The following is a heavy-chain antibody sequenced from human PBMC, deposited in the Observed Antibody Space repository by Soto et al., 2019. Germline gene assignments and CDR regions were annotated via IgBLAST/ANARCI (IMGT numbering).Heavy chain of an antibody. J-gene: IGHJ4*02. CDR3: TIAQLKLRPPRFGY. CDR1: AFSLGAYA. Sequence: RLSCTVDAFSLGAYATSWFRQAAGKGLEWVGCIRSKADGATTEYAASGKGRFTISRYDSKSIAYLQMNSLKTEDTALYYCTIAQLKLRPPRFGYWGQGTLVTVSS. CDR2: IRSKADGATT. D-gene: IGHD1-7*01. V-gene: IGHV3-49*03.